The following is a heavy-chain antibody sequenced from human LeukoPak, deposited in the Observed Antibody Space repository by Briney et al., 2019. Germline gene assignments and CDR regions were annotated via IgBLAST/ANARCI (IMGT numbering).Heavy chain of an antibody. Sequence: PGGSLRLSCAASGFTFSSYAMSWVRQAPGKGLEWVSAISGSGGSTFYAASVKGRFTISRDNSKNTLYLQMNSLRAEDTAVYYCAKTKITMIVVVNFDYWGQGTLVTVSS. CDR1: GFTFSSYA. CDR2: ISGSGGST. V-gene: IGHV3-23*01. J-gene: IGHJ4*02. CDR3: AKTKITMIVVVNFDY. D-gene: IGHD3-22*01.